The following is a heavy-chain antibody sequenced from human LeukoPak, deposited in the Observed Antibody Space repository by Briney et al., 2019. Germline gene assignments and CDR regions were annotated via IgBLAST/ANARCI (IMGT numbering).Heavy chain of an antibody. CDR3: ARGRRCRWLRCHYYYGMDV. Sequence: PSETLSLTCAVYGGSFSGYYWSWIRQPPGKGLEWIGEINHSGSTNYNPSLKSRVAISVYTSKNQFSLKLSSVTAADTAVYYCARGRRCRWLRCHYYYGMDVWGQGTTVTVSS. V-gene: IGHV4-34*01. CDR2: INHSGST. J-gene: IGHJ6*02. CDR1: GGSFSGYY. D-gene: IGHD5-12*01.